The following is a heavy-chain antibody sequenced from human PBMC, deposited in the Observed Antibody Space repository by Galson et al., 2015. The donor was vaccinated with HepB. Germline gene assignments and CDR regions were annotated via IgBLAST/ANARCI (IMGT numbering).Heavy chain of an antibody. D-gene: IGHD4-17*01. V-gene: IGHV3-53*01. CDR3: ARGAYGDPLYYYYYYYMDV. Sequence: SLRLSCAASGFTVSSNYMSWVRQAPGKGLEWVSVIYSGGSTYYADSVKGRFTISRDNSKNTLYLQMNSLRAEDTAVYYCARGAYGDPLYYYYYYYMDVWGKGTTVTVSS. J-gene: IGHJ6*03. CDR2: IYSGGST. CDR1: GFTVSSNY.